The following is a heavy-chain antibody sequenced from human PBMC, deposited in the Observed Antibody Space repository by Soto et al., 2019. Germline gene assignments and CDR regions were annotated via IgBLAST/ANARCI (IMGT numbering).Heavy chain of an antibody. J-gene: IGHJ5*02. CDR3: AKDLTRQLAYWLDP. V-gene: IGHV1-2*02. D-gene: IGHD6-6*01. Sequence: QVQLVQSGAAVKKPGASVKVSCKASGFSFTGYYIHWLRQAPGQGLAWMGWINAHSGGTEYAQKFQGRVTLTRDTSIATAYLTLTSLTSDDTALYYCAKDLTRQLAYWLDPWCQGTQVTVSS. CDR1: GFSFTGYY. CDR2: INAHSGGT.